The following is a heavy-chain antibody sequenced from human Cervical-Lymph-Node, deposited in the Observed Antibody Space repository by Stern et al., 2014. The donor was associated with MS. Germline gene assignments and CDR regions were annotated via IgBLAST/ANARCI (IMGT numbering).Heavy chain of an antibody. CDR3: ARDRVVVVPTAVSKVFDHYYHGMDV. D-gene: IGHD2-2*01. J-gene: IGHJ6*02. V-gene: IGHV4-61*01. CDR2: IYYSGNT. CDR1: GDSITSGNYY. Sequence: QLQLQESGPGLVKPSETLSLTCSVSGDSITSGNYYWTWIRQPPGKGLEWIGYIYYSGNTNSNPSLKSRVTISLDTSKNQLSLNLSSVTAADTAVYYCARDRVVVVPTAVSKVFDHYYHGMDVWGQGTAVTVSS.